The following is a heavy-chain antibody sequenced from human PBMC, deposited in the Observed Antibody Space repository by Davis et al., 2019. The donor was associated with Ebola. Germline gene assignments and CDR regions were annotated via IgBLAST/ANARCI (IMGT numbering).Heavy chain of an antibody. CDR3: ARSRYSSSLRTDY. CDR1: GFTFSRFG. J-gene: IGHJ4*02. D-gene: IGHD6-6*01. CDR2: ISARGDHT. Sequence: GGSLRLSCAASGFTFSRFGMHWVRQAPGKGLEWVSAISARGDHTYYVDSVKGRFTISRDNSKNTVYLQMSSLRAEDTAVYYCARSRYSSSLRTDYWGQGTLVTVSS. V-gene: IGHV3-23*01.